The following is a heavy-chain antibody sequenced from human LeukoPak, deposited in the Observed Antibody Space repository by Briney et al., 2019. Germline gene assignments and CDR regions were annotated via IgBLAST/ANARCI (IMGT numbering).Heavy chain of an antibody. Sequence: GASVKVSCKASGYTFTGYYMHWVRQAPGQGLEWMGWINPNSGGTNYAQKLQGRVTMTRDTSISTAYMELSRLRSDDTAVYYCARGKYIVATLLGPLNYWGQGTLVTVSS. J-gene: IGHJ4*02. CDR3: ARGKYIVATLLGPLNY. CDR2: INPNSGGT. D-gene: IGHD5-12*01. V-gene: IGHV1-2*02. CDR1: GYTFTGYY.